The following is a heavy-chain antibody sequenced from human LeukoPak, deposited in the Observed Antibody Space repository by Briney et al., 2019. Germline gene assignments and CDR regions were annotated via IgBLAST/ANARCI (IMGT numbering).Heavy chain of an antibody. Sequence: SETLSLTCTVSGGSISSSSYYWGWIRQPPGKGLEWNGCIYYSGSNYYNLSLKNRVTISVDTSKNQFSLQVNSVTREDTAVYFCARHVSGSYYFDYWGQGTLVTVSS. D-gene: IGHD3-10*01. V-gene: IGHV4-39*01. CDR1: GGSISSSSYY. CDR2: IYYSGSN. J-gene: IGHJ4*02. CDR3: ARHVSGSYYFDY.